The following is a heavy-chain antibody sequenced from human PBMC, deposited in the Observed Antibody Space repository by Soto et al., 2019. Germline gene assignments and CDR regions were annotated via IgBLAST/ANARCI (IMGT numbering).Heavy chain of an antibody. J-gene: IGHJ4*02. D-gene: IGHD3-16*02. V-gene: IGHV1-8*01. Sequence: ASVKVSCKASGYTFTSYDINWVREATGQRLERMGWMNPNSGNTGYAQKFKGRVTMTRSTSISTAYMELSSLRSEDTAVYYCARVPTSYDYIWGSYRSPPPSPFDYCRQGSLVTVSS. CDR3: ARVPTSYDYIWGSYRSPPPSPFDY. CDR1: GYTFTSYD. CDR2: MNPNSGNT.